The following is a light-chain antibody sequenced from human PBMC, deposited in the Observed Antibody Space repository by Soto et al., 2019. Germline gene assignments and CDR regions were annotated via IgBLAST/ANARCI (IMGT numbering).Light chain of an antibody. CDR1: QRVSSY. CDR3: QQRSNWPRWT. CDR2: DAS. Sequence: EIVLTQSPATLSLSPGERATLSCRASQRVSSYLAWYQQKPGQAPRLLIYDASNRATGIPARFSGSGSGTDFTLTISSLEPEDFAVYYCQQRSNWPRWTFGQGTKVEIK. J-gene: IGKJ1*01. V-gene: IGKV3-11*01.